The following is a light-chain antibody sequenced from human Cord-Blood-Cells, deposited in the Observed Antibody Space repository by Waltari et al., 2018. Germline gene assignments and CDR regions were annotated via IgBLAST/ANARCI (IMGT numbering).Light chain of an antibody. J-gene: IGLJ1*01. V-gene: IGLV2-11*01. CDR2: DVS. Sequence: QSALTQPRSVSGSPRQSVTLSCTGTSRDVGGYTYVSWYPQHPGKAPKLMVYDVSKRPSGVPDRFSGAKSGDTASLSISGLQAEDEADYLCCSYAGSYTFVFGTGTKDTVL. CDR1: SRDVGGYTY. CDR3: CSYAGSYTFV.